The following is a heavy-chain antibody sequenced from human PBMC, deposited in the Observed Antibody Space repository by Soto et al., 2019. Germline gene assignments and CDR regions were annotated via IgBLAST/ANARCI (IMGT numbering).Heavy chain of an antibody. V-gene: IGHV1-69*01. CDR3: ARDRGAGDYPLY. J-gene: IGHJ4*02. CDR2: IIPIFGTA. CDR1: GGTFSSYA. D-gene: IGHD4-17*01. Sequence: QVQLVQSGAEVKKPGSSVNVSCKASGGTFSSYAISWVRQAPGQGFEWMGGIIPIFGTANYAQKFQGRVTITADESTSTAYMELSSLSSEDTAVYYCARDRGAGDYPLYCGQGTLVTVSS.